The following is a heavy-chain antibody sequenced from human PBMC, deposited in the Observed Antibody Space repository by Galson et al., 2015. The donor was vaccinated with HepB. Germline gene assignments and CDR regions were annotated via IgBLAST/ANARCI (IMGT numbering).Heavy chain of an antibody. D-gene: IGHD3-16*01. CDR1: AFSFSKYA. CDR2: ISYDGSDK. CDR3: ARALVRRLGAPLDV. J-gene: IGHJ6*04. Sequence: SLRLSCAASAFSFSKYAIHWVRQAPGKGLEWVAVISYDGSDKYYADSVKGRFTISRDNSKNTLYLQMNSLRGEDTAVYYCARALVRRLGAPLDVWGKGTTVTVSS. V-gene: IGHV3-30*04.